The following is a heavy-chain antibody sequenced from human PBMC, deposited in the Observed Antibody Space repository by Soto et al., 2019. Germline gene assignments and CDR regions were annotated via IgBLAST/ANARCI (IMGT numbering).Heavy chain of an antibody. Sequence: ASETLSLTCAVYGGSFSGYYWSWIRQPPGKGLEWIGEINHSGSTNYNPSLKSRVTISVDTSKNQFSLKLSSVTAADTAVYYCASHYGSGSYYDFDYWGQGTLVTVSS. D-gene: IGHD3-10*01. J-gene: IGHJ4*02. CDR1: GGSFSGYY. V-gene: IGHV4-34*01. CDR3: ASHYGSGSYYDFDY. CDR2: INHSGST.